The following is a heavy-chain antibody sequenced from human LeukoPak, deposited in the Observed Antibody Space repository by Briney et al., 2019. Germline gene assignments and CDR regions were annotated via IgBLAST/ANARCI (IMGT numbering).Heavy chain of an antibody. CDR2: IYYTGSN. V-gene: IGHV4-59*01. CDR3: TRSLGVVIHGGMDV. J-gene: IGHJ6*02. Sequence: PSETLSLTCTASGGSISSYHWSWIRQPPGKGLQWVGHIYYTGSNNYNPSLKSRITISLDTSKNQFSLKLSSVTAADTAVYYCTRSLGVVIHGGMDVWGQGTTVTVSS. CDR1: GGSISSYH. D-gene: IGHD3-3*01.